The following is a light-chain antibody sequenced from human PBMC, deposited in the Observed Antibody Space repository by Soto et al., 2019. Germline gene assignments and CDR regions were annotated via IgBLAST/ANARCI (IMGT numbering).Light chain of an antibody. CDR1: QSVSSSY. J-gene: IGKJ5*01. Sequence: EIVLTQSPGTLSLSPGERATLSCRARQSVSSSYLAWYQQKPGQAPTLLTYGASSRATSIPDRFSGSGSGTDFTLTISRREPEDFAVYYCQHYGSSPPTITFGQGTRLEIK. CDR2: GAS. V-gene: IGKV3-20*01. CDR3: QHYGSSPPTIT.